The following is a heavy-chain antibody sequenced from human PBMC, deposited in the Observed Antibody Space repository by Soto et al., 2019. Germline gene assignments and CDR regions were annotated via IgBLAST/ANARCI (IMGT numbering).Heavy chain of an antibody. CDR2: IYYSGST. V-gene: IGHV4-59*01. Sequence: SETLSLTCTVSGGSISSYYWSWIRQPPGKGLEWIGDIYYSGSTNYNAYLKSRVTISVDKSKNQFSLMLICVTAADTAVYYCARDPDLGSDAFEIWGQGTMVTVSS. D-gene: IGHD6-6*01. CDR3: ARDPDLGSDAFEI. J-gene: IGHJ3*02. CDR1: GGSISSYY.